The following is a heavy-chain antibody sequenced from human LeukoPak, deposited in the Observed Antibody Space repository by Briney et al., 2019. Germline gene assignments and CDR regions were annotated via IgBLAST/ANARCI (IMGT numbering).Heavy chain of an antibody. D-gene: IGHD2-2*02. CDR1: GFTFSGSA. Sequence: GGSLRLSCAASGFTFSGSAMHWVRQASGKGLEWVGRIRSKANSYATAYAASVKGRFTISRDDSKNTAYLQMNSLKTEDTAVYYCTRRGHCSSTSCYSNYYYMDVWGKGTTVTVSS. CDR2: IRSKANSYAT. CDR3: TRRGHCSSTSCYSNYYYMDV. V-gene: IGHV3-73*01. J-gene: IGHJ6*03.